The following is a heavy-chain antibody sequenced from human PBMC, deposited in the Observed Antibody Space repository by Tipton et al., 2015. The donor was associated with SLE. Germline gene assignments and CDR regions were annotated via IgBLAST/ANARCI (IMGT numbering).Heavy chain of an antibody. CDR1: GDTFSTDY. V-gene: IGHV1-69*05. CDR3: AADGSRYYDSPYGMDV. J-gene: IGHJ6*02. Sequence: QLVQSGAEVKKPGSSVKVSCKASGDTFSTDYITWVRQAPGEGLEWMGGINPIFHTLTYAQKFQGRVTITTDESTRAAYMELSSLRSEDTAVYYCAADGSRYYDSPYGMDVWGQGTTVTVSS. D-gene: IGHD3-3*01. CDR2: INPIFHTL.